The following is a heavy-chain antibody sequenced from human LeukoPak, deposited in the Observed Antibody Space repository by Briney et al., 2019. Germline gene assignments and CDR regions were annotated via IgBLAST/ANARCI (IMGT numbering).Heavy chain of an antibody. D-gene: IGHD3-3*01. V-gene: IGHV4-4*07. CDR1: GGSTSSYY. J-gene: IGHJ3*02. CDR3: ARDGPPFYDFWSGYYRGAFDI. Sequence: SETLSLTCTVSGGSTSSYYWSWIRQPAGKGLEWIGRIYTSGSTNYNPSLKSRVTMSVDTSKNQFSLKLSSVTAADTAVYYCARDGPPFYDFWSGYYRGAFDIWGQGTMVTVSS. CDR2: IYTSGST.